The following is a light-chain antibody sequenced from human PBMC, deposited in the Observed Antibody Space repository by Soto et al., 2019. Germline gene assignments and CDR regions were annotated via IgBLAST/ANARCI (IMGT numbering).Light chain of an antibody. CDR3: LLHKSYVWT. CDR1: QGIRND. J-gene: IGKJ1*01. CDR2: AAS. V-gene: IGKV1-17*01. Sequence: DIQMTQSPSSLSASVGDRVTITCRASQGIRNDLSWYQQKPGKAPKRLIYAASSLQGGVPSRFSGSGSGTESTPTITSLQPEDFATYFCLLHKSYVWTFGQGTKVDIK.